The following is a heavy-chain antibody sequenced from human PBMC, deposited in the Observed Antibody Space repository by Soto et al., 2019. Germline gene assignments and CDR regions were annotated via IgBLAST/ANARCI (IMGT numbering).Heavy chain of an antibody. CDR1: GYTLTELS. D-gene: IGHD2-8*01. Sequence: ASVKVSCKVSGYTLTELSMHWVRQAPGKGLEWMGGFDPEDGETIYAQKFQGRVTMTEDTSTDTAYMELSSLRSEDTAVYYCATASSGDIVLMVYAPEGWFDPWGQGTLVTVSS. CDR3: ATASSGDIVLMVYAPEGWFDP. J-gene: IGHJ5*02. CDR2: FDPEDGET. V-gene: IGHV1-24*01.